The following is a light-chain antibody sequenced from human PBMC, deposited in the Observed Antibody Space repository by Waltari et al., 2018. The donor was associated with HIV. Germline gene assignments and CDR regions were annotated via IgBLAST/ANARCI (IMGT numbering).Light chain of an antibody. CDR2: AVS. CDR3: SSYTSSSTVV. J-gene: IGLJ2*01. CDR1: NSDVGGYNY. Sequence: QSALTQPASVSGSPGQSITISCTGTNSDVGGYNYVSWYQQYPGKAPKLMIYAVSNRPSGVSNRFSASKSGNTASLTISGLQAEDEADYYCSSYTSSSTVVFGGGTKLTVL. V-gene: IGLV2-14*01.